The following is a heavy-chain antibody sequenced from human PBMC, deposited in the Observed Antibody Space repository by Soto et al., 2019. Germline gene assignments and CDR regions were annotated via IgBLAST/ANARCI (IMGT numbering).Heavy chain of an antibody. CDR3: ARDGHGMDV. CDR1: GGSVSSGSYQ. Sequence: SETLSLTWPVSGGSVSSGSYQWPWIRQPPGKGLEWIGYIHVSGSTNDNPSLKGRVTMSIDTSKNQFSLKLSSVTAADTAVYYCARDGHGMDVWGQGTKVTVSS. CDR2: IHVSGST. J-gene: IGHJ6*02. V-gene: IGHV4-61*01.